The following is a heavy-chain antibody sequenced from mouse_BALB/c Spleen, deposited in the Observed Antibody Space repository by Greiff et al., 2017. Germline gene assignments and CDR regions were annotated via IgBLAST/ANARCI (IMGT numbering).Heavy chain of an antibody. J-gene: IGHJ2*01. Sequence: VQLVESGAELVKPGASVKLSCKASGYTFTSYWMHWVKQRPGQGLEWIGEIDPSDSYTNYNQKFKGKATLTVDKSSSTAYMQLSSLTSEDSAVYYCARSTMRGYFDYWGQGTTLTVSS. D-gene: IGHD2-4*01. V-gene: IGHV1-69*02. CDR2: IDPSDSYT. CDR1: GYTFTSYW. CDR3: ARSTMRGYFDY.